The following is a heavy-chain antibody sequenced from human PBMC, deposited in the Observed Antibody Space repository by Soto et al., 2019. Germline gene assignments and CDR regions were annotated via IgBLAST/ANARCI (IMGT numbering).Heavy chain of an antibody. D-gene: IGHD2-2*01. CDR3: ARASGQCSSTSCYLGYYYYYMDV. V-gene: IGHV4-34*01. CDR2: INHSGST. Sequence: ETLSLTCAVYGGSFSGYYWSWIRQPPGKGLEWIGEINHSGSTNYNPSLKSRVTISVVTSKNQFSLKLSSVTAADTAVYYCARASGQCSSTSCYLGYYYYYMDVWGKGTTVTVSS. J-gene: IGHJ6*03. CDR1: GGSFSGYY.